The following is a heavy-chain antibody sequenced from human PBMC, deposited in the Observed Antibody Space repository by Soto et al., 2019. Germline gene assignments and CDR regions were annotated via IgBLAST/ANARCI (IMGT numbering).Heavy chain of an antibody. Sequence: ASVKVSCKASGYTFTSYGISWVRQAPGQGLEWMGWISAYNGNTNYAQKLQGRVTMTTDTSTSTAYMELRSLRSDDTAVYYCARDLMVRGVISTSLYYYYGMDVWGQGTTVTVSS. J-gene: IGHJ6*02. V-gene: IGHV1-18*04. D-gene: IGHD3-10*01. CDR1: GYTFTSYG. CDR2: ISAYNGNT. CDR3: ARDLMVRGVISTSLYYYYGMDV.